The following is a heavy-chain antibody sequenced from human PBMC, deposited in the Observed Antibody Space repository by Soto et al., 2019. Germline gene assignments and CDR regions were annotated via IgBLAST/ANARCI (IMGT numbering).Heavy chain of an antibody. CDR2: VWYDGSNK. Sequence: GGSLRLSCVGSGSTFSSYGMHWVRQAPGKGLEWVASVWYDGSNKYYADSVKGRFSISRDNSKNTMFLQMNSLRTEDTAVYYCARELWLYTSSSLGVWGQGTLVTVSS. CDR3: ARELWLYTSSSLGV. J-gene: IGHJ4*02. V-gene: IGHV3-33*01. D-gene: IGHD6-6*01. CDR1: GSTFSSYG.